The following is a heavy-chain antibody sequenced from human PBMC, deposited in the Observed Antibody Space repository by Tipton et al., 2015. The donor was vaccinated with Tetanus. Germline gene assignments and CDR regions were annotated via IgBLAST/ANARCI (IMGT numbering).Heavy chain of an antibody. V-gene: IGHV3-53*01. Sequence: SLRLSCTVSGFSVSDHYMNWVRQAPGKGLEWVSIMYSGGATYYAESVRGRFTISRDNSKNTLSLQLNSLRADDTAIYYCAKEALGVLNLWGKGTTVIVSS. CDR1: GFSVSDHY. J-gene: IGHJ6*04. D-gene: IGHD1-14*01. CDR2: MYSGGAT. CDR3: AKEALGVLNL.